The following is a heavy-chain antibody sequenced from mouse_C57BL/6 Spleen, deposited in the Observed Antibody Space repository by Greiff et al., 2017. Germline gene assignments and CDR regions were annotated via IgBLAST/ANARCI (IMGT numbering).Heavy chain of an antibody. V-gene: IGHV1-64*01. Sequence: QVQLQQPGAELVKPGASVKLSCKASGYTFTSYWMHWVKQRPGQGLEWIGMIHPNSGSTNYNEKFKSKATLTVDKSASTAYMQLSSLTSEDSAVYYCARSSYDYVFAYWGQGTLVTVSA. J-gene: IGHJ3*01. D-gene: IGHD2-4*01. CDR1: GYTFTSYW. CDR2: IHPNSGST. CDR3: ARSSYDYVFAY.